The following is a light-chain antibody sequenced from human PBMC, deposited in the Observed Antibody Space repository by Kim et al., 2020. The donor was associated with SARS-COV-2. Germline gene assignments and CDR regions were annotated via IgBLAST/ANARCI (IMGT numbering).Light chain of an antibody. CDR1: QSISSW. J-gene: IGKJ1*01. Sequence: DIQMTQSPSTLSASVGDRVTITCRASQSISSWLAWYQQKPGKAPKLLIYKASSLESGVPSRFSGSGSGTEFTLTISSLQPDEFVTYYCQQYNSYSPTFGQGNKVDIK. CDR2: KAS. V-gene: IGKV1-5*03. CDR3: QQYNSYSPT.